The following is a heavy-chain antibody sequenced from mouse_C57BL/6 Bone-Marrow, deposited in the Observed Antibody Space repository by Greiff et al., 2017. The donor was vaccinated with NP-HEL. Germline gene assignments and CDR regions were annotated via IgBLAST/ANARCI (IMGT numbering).Heavy chain of an antibody. CDR1: GYTFTSYW. CDR2: IDPSDSET. V-gene: IGHV1-52*01. J-gene: IGHJ3*01. CDR3: ARVYGSCSGFAY. D-gene: IGHD1-1*01. Sequence: QVQLKQPGAELVRPGSSVKLSCKASGYTFTSYWMHWVKQRPIQGLEWIGNIDPSDSETHYNQKFKDKATLTVDKSSSTAYMQLSSLTSEDSAVYYCARVYGSCSGFAYWGQGTLVTVSA.